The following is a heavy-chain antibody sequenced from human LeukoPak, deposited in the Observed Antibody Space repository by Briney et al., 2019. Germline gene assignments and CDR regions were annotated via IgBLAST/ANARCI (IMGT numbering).Heavy chain of an antibody. CDR3: ARDPHRYDSSGYYFVY. Sequence: SVKVSCKASGGTFSSYAISWVRQAPGHGLEWMGGIIPIFGTANYAQKFQGRVTITADESTSTAYMELSSLRSEDTAVYYCARDPHRYDSSGYYFVYWGQGTLVTVSS. J-gene: IGHJ4*02. CDR1: GGTFSSYA. V-gene: IGHV1-69*13. D-gene: IGHD3-22*01. CDR2: IIPIFGTA.